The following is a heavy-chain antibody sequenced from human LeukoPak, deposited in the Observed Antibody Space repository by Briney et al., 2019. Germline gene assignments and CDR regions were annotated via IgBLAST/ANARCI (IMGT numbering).Heavy chain of an antibody. Sequence: SETLSLTCTVPGGSISSYYWSWIRQPPGKGLEWIGYIYYSGSTNYNPSLKSRVTISVDTSKNQFSLKLSSVTAADTAVYYCARHGIYSGSYLHAFDIWGQGTMVTVSS. CDR2: IYYSGST. J-gene: IGHJ3*02. V-gene: IGHV4-59*08. CDR3: ARHGIYSGSYLHAFDI. CDR1: GGSISSYY. D-gene: IGHD1-26*01.